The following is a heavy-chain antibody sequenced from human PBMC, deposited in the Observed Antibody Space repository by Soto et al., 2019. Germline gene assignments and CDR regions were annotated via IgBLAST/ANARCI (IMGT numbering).Heavy chain of an antibody. CDR3: ARDSPAVRYYDSSGYYSYYYYYGIDF. CDR1: GGTFSSYA. CDR2: INPIFGTA. Sequence: SVKVSCMASGGTFSSYAIRWVRQAPGQGLEGMGGINPIFGTANYAQKFQGRVTITADEPTSTANMELSSLRSEDTAVYNCARDSPAVRYYDSSGYYSYYYYYGIDFWGQGTTVTVSS. V-gene: IGHV1-69*13. J-gene: IGHJ6*02. D-gene: IGHD3-22*01.